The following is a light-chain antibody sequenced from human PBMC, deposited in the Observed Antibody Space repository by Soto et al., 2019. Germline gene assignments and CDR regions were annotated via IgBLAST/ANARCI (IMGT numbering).Light chain of an antibody. CDR1: QSVSSNY. Sequence: EIVLTQSPGTLSLSPGERATLSCSASQSVSSNYLAWYQQKRGQAPRLLIYGASSRATGIPTRFSGSGSGTDFTLTSSILEPEDFAVYYCQQYDTSPRTFGQGTKVEI. V-gene: IGKV3-20*01. J-gene: IGKJ1*01. CDR2: GAS. CDR3: QQYDTSPRT.